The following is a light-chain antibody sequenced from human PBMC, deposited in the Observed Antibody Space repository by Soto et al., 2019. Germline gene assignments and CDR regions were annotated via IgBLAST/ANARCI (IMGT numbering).Light chain of an antibody. CDR3: ISFTSRHIYD. CDR1: SSDVGGYNY. CDR2: DVT. J-gene: IGLJ1*01. Sequence: QSVLTQPASVSGSPGQSITISCTGTSSDVGGYNYVSWYQQHPGRAPKLIIYDVTNRPSGISNRFSGSKSGNTASLTISGLQTEDEADYYCISFTSRHIYDFGTGTKLTVL. V-gene: IGLV2-14*03.